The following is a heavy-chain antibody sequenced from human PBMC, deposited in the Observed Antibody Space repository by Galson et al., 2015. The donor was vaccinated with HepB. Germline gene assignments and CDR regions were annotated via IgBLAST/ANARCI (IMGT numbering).Heavy chain of an antibody. V-gene: IGHV3-48*01. Sequence: SLRLSCAASGFTFSSYSMNWVRQAPGKGLEWVSYISSSSSTIYYADSVKGRFTISRDNAKNSLYLQMNSLRAEDTAVYYCARDQRVRQLVTAGNYYYYYYMDVWGKGTTVTVSS. CDR2: ISSSSSTI. D-gene: IGHD6-6*01. CDR3: ARDQRVRQLVTAGNYYYYYYMDV. CDR1: GFTFSSYS. J-gene: IGHJ6*03.